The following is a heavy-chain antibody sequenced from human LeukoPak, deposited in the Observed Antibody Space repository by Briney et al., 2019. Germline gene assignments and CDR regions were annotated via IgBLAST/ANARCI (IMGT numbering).Heavy chain of an antibody. D-gene: IGHD4-17*01. CDR1: GFIFNNYA. V-gene: IGHV3-23*01. Sequence: GGSLRLSCAASGFIFNNYAMSWVRQAPGKGLEWISIISGSGGSIYYADSVRGRFTISRDNSNNTLYLQVDSLRAEDTAVYYCAKGRPPISFYGDYELSVIFDYWGQGTLVTVSS. CDR3: AKGRPPISFYGDYELSVIFDY. CDR2: ISGSGGSI. J-gene: IGHJ4*02.